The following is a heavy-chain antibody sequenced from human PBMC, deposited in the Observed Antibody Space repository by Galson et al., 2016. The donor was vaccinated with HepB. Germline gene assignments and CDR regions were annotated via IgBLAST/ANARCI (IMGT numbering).Heavy chain of an antibody. CDR1: GFTLKDYN. Sequence: SLRLSCAVSGFTLKDYNINWVRQAPGKGLELVSYIRRGGRDIQHAGTVKGRFTSSRDNAKNSLLLQMNSLRVEDTAVYYCARDSGDWDSGYYRSFDYWGQGTLVTVSS. J-gene: IGHJ4*02. V-gene: IGHV3-21*01. D-gene: IGHD4-17*01. CDR3: ARDSGDWDSGYYRSFDY. CDR2: IRRGGRDI.